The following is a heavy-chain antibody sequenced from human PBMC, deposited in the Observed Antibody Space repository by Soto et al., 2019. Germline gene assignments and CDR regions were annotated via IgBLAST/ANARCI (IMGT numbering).Heavy chain of an antibody. CDR2: VSGSGGGT. Sequence: EVQLLESGGGLVQPGGSLTLSCAASGFTFNTYGMTWVRQAPGKGLEWVSTVSGSGGGTYYADSVKGRFTISRVNSKNTLSLQMSNLRAEDTAVYFCERIGPYCGGDCYPDFDFWGLGTPVTVSS. D-gene: IGHD2-21*02. CDR1: GFTFNTYG. J-gene: IGHJ4*02. V-gene: IGHV3-23*01. CDR3: ERIGPYCGGDCYPDFDF.